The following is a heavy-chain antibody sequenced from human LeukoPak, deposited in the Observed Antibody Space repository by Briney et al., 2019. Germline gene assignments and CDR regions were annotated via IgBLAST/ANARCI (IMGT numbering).Heavy chain of an antibody. CDR2: IYYSGST. V-gene: IGHV4-59*12. Sequence: SETLSLTCTVSGGSISSYYWSWIRQPPGKGLEWIGYIYYSGSTNYNPSLKSRVTISVDTSKNQFSLKLSSVTAADTAVYYCAGGVGYCSDGSCFPLDYWGRGTLVTVSS. CDR3: AGGVGYCSDGSCFPLDY. CDR1: GGSISSYY. J-gene: IGHJ4*02. D-gene: IGHD2-15*01.